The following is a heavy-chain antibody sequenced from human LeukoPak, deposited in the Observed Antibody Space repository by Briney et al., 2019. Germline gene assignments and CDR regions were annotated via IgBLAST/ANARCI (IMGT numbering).Heavy chain of an antibody. J-gene: IGHJ4*02. CDR1: GFSFNTYW. CDR3: AREGITIFGVVDWSLSGYFDY. CDR2: IKQDGSEK. V-gene: IGHV3-7*01. Sequence: PGGSLRLSCVASGFSFNTYWMSWVRQAPGKGLEWVANIKQDGSEKYYVDSVKGRFTISRDNAKNSLYLQMNSLRAEDTAVYYCAREGITIFGVVDWSLSGYFDYWGQGTLVTVSS. D-gene: IGHD3-3*01.